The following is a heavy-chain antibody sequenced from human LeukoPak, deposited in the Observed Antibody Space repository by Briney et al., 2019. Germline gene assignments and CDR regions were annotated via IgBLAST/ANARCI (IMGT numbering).Heavy chain of an antibody. CDR3: ARGFGVVQYFDY. D-gene: IGHD3-3*01. CDR1: GFTFSSYS. Sequence: GGSLRLSCAASGFTFSSYSMNWVRQAPGKGLEWVSSISSSSYIYYADSVKGRFTISRDNAKNSLYLQMNSLRAEDTAVYYCARGFGVVQYFDYWGQGTLVTVSS. V-gene: IGHV3-21*04. CDR2: ISSSSYI. J-gene: IGHJ4*02.